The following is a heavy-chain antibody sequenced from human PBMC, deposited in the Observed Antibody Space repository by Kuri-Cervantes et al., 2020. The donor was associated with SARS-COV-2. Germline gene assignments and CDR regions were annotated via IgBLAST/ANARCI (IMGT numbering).Heavy chain of an antibody. CDR2: ISSSSSTI. CDR3: ASPPEYDSSGSPFDY. D-gene: IGHD3-22*01. Sequence: GGSLRLSCAASGFTFDDYAMHWVRQAPGKGLEWVSYISSSSSTIYYADSVKGRFTISRDNAKNSLYLQMNSLRAEDTAVYYCASPPEYDSSGSPFDYWGQGTLVTVSS. CDR1: GFTFDDYA. J-gene: IGHJ4*02. V-gene: IGHV3-48*01.